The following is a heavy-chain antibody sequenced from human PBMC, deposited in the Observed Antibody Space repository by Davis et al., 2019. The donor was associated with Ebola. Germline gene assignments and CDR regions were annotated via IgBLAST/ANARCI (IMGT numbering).Heavy chain of an antibody. D-gene: IGHD5-18*01. CDR1: GFTFSSYE. CDR3: ARAKGYSYGYYYYGMDV. J-gene: IGHJ6*02. CDR2: ISSSSSTI. Sequence: GESLKISCAASGFTFSSYEMNWVRQAPGKGLEWVSYISSSSSTIYYADSVKGRFTISRDNAKNSLYLQMNSLRDEDTAVYYCARAKGYSYGYYYYGMDVWGQGTTVTVSS. V-gene: IGHV3-48*02.